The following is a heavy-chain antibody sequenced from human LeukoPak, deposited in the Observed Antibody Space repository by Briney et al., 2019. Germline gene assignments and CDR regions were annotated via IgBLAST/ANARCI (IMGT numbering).Heavy chain of an antibody. CDR1: GGSISSGGYS. CDR2: IYYSGST. V-gene: IGHV4-30-2*03. J-gene: IGHJ4*02. Sequence: SETLSLTCAVSGGSISSGGYSWSWIRQPPGKGLEWIGSIYYSGSTYYNPSLKSRVTISVDTSKNQFSLKLSSVTAADTAVYYCARHIRVPAAMLRSFDYWGQGTLVTVSS. CDR3: ARHIRVPAAMLRSFDY. D-gene: IGHD2-2*01.